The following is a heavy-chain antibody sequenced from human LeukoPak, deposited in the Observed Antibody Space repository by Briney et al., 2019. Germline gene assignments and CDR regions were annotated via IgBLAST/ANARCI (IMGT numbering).Heavy chain of an antibody. CDR2: IIPIFGTA. D-gene: IGHD6-13*01. CDR1: GGTFSSYA. CDR3: ARVAGIAAAGTTNYFDY. V-gene: IGHV1-69*05. Sequence: SVKVSCKASGGTFSSYAISWVRQAPGQGLEWMGGIIPIFGTANYAQKFQGRVTITTDESTSTAYMELSSLRSEDTAVYYCARVAGIAAAGTTNYFDYWGQGTLVTVSS. J-gene: IGHJ4*02.